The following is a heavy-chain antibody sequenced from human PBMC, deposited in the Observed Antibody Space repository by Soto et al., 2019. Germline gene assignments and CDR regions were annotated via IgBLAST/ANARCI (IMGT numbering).Heavy chain of an antibody. CDR1: GYTFTSYG. J-gene: IGHJ4*02. Sequence: ASVKVSCKASGYTFTSYGISWVRQAPGQGLEWMGWISAYNGNTNYAQKLQGRVTMTTDTSTSTAYMELRSLRSDDTAVYYCASAVTNRGNTLGLDSWGQGTLVTVSS. V-gene: IGHV1-18*01. CDR3: ASAVTNRGNTLGLDS. D-gene: IGHD3-16*01. CDR2: ISAYNGNT.